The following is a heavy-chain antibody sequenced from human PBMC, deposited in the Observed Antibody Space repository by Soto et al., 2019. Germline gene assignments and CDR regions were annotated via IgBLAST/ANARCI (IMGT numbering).Heavy chain of an antibody. V-gene: IGHV1-2*02. CDR1: GYTFTGYY. CDR2: INPNSGGT. D-gene: IGHD2-2*01. CDR3: ARVVVPAAVSYNYYFDS. J-gene: IGHJ4*02. Sequence: ASVKVSCKASGYTFTGYYMHWVRQAPGQGLEWMGWINPNSGGTNYAQKFQGRVTMTRDTSISTAYMELSRLRSDDTAVYYCARVVVPAAVSYNYYFDSWGQGTLVTVSS.